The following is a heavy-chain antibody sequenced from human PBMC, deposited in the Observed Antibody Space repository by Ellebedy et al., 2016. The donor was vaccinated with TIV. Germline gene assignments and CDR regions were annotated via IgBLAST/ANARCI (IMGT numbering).Heavy chain of an antibody. J-gene: IGHJ6*02. V-gene: IGHV4-59*01. Sequence: MPSETLSLTCTVSGGSISSYYWSWIRQPPGKGLEWIGYIYNSGSTNYNPSIESRVTISVDTYKNQISLMLSSVTAADTAVYYCARDRMTNYFYGMDVWGHGTTVTVSS. CDR2: IYNSGST. CDR3: ARDRMTNYFYGMDV. CDR1: GGSISSYY.